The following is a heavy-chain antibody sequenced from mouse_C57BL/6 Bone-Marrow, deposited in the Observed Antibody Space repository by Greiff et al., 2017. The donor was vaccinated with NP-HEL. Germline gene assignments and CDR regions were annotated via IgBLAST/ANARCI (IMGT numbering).Heavy chain of an antibody. Sequence: QVQLQQSGAEVVKPGASVKLSCKASGYTFTSYWMHWVKQRPGQGLEWIGMIHPNSGSTKYNEKFKSKATLTVDKSTSTAYMQISSLTSEDSAVYYCARYLDYWGQGTSVTVSS. CDR1: GYTFTSYW. V-gene: IGHV1-64*01. CDR2: IHPNSGST. J-gene: IGHJ4*01. CDR3: ARYLDY.